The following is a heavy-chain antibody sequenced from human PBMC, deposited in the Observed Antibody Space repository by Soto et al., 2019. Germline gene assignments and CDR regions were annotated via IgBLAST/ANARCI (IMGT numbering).Heavy chain of an antibody. V-gene: IGHV3-15*01. J-gene: IGHJ4*02. CDR2: IKSKTDGWTI. CDR1: GFTFNNAW. CDR3: LSVPGRGGGY. D-gene: IGHD3-16*02. Sequence: EVQLVESGGGLVKPGGSLRLSCAASGFTFNNAWMSWVRQVPGKGLEWVGRIKSKTDGWTIDYAAPVKARFTISRDDSKSTLYLQMNSLKIEDTAVYYCLSVPGRGGGYWGQGTLVTVSS.